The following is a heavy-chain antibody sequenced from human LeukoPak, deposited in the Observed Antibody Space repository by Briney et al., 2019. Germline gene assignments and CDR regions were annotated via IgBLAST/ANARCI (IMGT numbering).Heavy chain of an antibody. D-gene: IGHD2-21*01. CDR3: VTDLVIKGYFDY. Sequence: GGSLRLSCAASGFTVSSNYMNWVRQVPGKGLEWVGRIRRKTDGETTDHAAPVKGRFTISRDDSKNTLYLQMNSLKTEDTAVYYCVTDLVIKGYFDYWGQGALVTVSS. J-gene: IGHJ4*02. V-gene: IGHV3-15*01. CDR1: GFTVSSNY. CDR2: IRRKTDGETT.